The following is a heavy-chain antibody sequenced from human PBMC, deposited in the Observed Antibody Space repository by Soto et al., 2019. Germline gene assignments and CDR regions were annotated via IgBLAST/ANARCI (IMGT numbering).Heavy chain of an antibody. CDR2: IHFGGNT. D-gene: IGHD6-19*01. CDR3: TKVSPQWLVHDY. J-gene: IGHJ4*02. V-gene: IGHV3-53*01. CDR1: GFTVSGDY. Sequence: GGSLRLSCAASGFTVSGDYVSRVRQAPGKGLECVSVIHFGGNTYYADSVKGRFTVSRDNSKNTLYLQMNSLRVEDTAIYFCTKVSPQWLVHDYWGQGTLVTVSS.